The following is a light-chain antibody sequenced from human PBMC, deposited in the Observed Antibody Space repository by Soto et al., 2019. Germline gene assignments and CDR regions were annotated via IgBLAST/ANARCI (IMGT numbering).Light chain of an antibody. CDR3: QQYYSTPRWT. CDR1: QSVLYSSHNKNY. J-gene: IGKJ1*01. CDR2: WAS. V-gene: IGKV4-1*01. Sequence: IVMTQSPDSLAVSLGERATIHCKSSQSVLYSSHNKNYLAWYQQQPGQPPKLLIYWASTRESGVPDRFSGSGSGTDFTLTISSLQAEDVAVYYCQQYYSTPRWTFGQGTKVDIK.